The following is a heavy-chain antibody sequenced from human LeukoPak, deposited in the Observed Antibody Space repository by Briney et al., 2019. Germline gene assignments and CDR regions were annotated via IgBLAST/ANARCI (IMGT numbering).Heavy chain of an antibody. CDR1: GYTFTSYY. Sequence: ASVKVSCKASGYTFTSYYMHWVRQAPGQGLERMGIINPSGGSTSYAQKFQGRVTMTRDMSTSTVYMELSSLRSEDTAVYYCARDYSNGWQQTYNFDYWGQGTLVTVSS. CDR2: INPSGGST. CDR3: ARDYSNGWQQTYNFDY. D-gene: IGHD6-19*01. V-gene: IGHV1-46*01. J-gene: IGHJ4*02.